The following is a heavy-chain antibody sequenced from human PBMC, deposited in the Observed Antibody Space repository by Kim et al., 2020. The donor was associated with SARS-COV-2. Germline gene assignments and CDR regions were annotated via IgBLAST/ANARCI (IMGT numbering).Heavy chain of an antibody. CDR1: GFTFSDYY. V-gene: IGHV3-11*03. D-gene: IGHD3-10*01. J-gene: IGHJ3*02. Sequence: GGSLRLSCAASGFTFSDYYMSWIRQAPGKGLEWVSYISSSSSYTNYADSVKGRFTISRDNAKNSLYLQMNSLRAEDTAVYYCARPVATYGSGDDAFDIWGQGTMVTVSS. CDR3: ARPVATYGSGDDAFDI. CDR2: ISSSSSYT.